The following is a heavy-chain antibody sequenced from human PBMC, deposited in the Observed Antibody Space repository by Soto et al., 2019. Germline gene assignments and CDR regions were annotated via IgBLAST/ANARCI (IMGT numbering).Heavy chain of an antibody. D-gene: IGHD3-22*01. V-gene: IGHV3-53*01. CDR1: GFTFSSND. Sequence: EVQLVESGGGLIQPGGSLRLSCAASGFTFSSNDMNWVRQAPGKGLEWVSLIYSSGSTSYADSVKRRFTISRDNSKNTLYLQMSSLRAEDTAVYYCATSPLLPGAPWGQGTMVTVSS. J-gene: IGHJ3*01. CDR3: ATSPLLPGAP. CDR2: IYSSGST.